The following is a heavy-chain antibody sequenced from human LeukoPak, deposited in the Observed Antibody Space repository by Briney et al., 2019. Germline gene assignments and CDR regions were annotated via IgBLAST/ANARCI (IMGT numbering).Heavy chain of an antibody. D-gene: IGHD1-26*01. J-gene: IGHJ4*02. CDR1: GFTFINAW. Sequence: GGSLRLSCAASGFTFINAWMAWVRQAPGKGLEWGGSIKAKTHGGTTDYAAPVKGRFTISRDDSKNTLYLQMNSLKTEDTAVYYCTTDGVGIEGATFDYWGQGTLVTVSS. V-gene: IGHV3-15*01. CDR3: TTDGVGIEGATFDY. CDR2: IKAKTHGGTT.